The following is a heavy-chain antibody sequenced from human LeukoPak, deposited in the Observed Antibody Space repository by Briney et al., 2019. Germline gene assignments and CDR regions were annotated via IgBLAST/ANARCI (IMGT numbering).Heavy chain of an antibody. J-gene: IGHJ5*02. V-gene: IGHV1-69*05. CDR3: ARESGYQLLYVVGGWFDP. CDR1: GGTFSSYA. CDR2: IIAIFGTA. Sequence: ASVKVSCKASGGTFSSYAISWVRQAPGQGLEWVGGIIAIFGTANYAQKFQGRVTITTDESTSTAYMELSSLRSEDTAVYYCARESGYQLLYVVGGWFDPWGQGTLVTVSS. D-gene: IGHD2-2*02.